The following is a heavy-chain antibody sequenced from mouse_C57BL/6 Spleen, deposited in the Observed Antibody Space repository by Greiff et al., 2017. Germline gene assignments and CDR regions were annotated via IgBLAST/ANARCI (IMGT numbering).Heavy chain of an antibody. J-gene: IGHJ2*01. Sequence: QVQLQQPGAELVMPGASVKLSCKASGYTFTSYWMHWVKQRPGQGLEWIGEIDPSDSYTNYNQKFKGKSTLTVDKSSSTAYMQLSSLTSEDSAVYCCARGGGALSFDYWGQGTTLTVSS. CDR1: GYTFTSYW. D-gene: IGHD1-1*02. V-gene: IGHV1-69*01. CDR2: IDPSDSYT. CDR3: ARGGGALSFDY.